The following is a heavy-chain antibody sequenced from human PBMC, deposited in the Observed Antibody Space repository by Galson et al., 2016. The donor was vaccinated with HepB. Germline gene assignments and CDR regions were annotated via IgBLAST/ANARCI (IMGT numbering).Heavy chain of an antibody. D-gene: IGHD3-3*01. CDR2: ISYDGNNK. Sequence: SLRLSCAASGFGFSNHGMHWVRQAPGKGLEWVAFISYDGNNKYYADTVKGRFTISRGNSKNTLFLQMNSLRAEDTAVYYCAKDLRGYYDFLFGMDVWGTGTTVTVSS. CDR3: AKDLRGYYDFLFGMDV. CDR1: GFGFSNHG. J-gene: IGHJ6*04. V-gene: IGHV3-30*18.